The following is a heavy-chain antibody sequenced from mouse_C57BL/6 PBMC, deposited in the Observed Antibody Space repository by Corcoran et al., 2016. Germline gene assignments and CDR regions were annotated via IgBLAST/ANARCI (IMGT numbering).Heavy chain of an antibody. J-gene: IGHJ2*01. V-gene: IGHV1-66*01. CDR3: ASGTGYYFDY. CDR2: IYPGSGNT. D-gene: IGHD4-1*01. CDR1: GYSFTSYY. Sequence: QVQLQQSGPELVKPGASVKISCKASGYSFTSYYIHWVKQRPGQGLEWIGWIYPGSGNTKYNEKFKGKATLTADTSSSTAYMQLSSLTSEDSAVYYYASGTGYYFDYWGQGTTLTVSS.